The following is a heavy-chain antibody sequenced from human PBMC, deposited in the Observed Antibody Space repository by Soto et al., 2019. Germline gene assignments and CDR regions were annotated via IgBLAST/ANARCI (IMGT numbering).Heavy chain of an antibody. CDR2: ISYDGSNK. Sequence: ESGGGVVQPGRSLRLSCAASGFTFSSYGMHWVRQAPGKGLEWVAVISYDGSNKYYADSVKGRFTISRDNSKNTLYLQMNSLRAEDTAVYYCAKAATYYPGVYWGQGTLVTVSS. V-gene: IGHV3-30*18. CDR1: GFTFSSYG. D-gene: IGHD2-21*01. CDR3: AKAATYYPGVY. J-gene: IGHJ4*02.